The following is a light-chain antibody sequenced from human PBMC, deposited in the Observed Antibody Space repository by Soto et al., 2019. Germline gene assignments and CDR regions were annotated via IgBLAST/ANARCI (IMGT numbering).Light chain of an antibody. Sequence: ALTQPASVSGSPGQSITISCTGTSSVVGGYNYVSWYQQHPGKAPKLMIYDVSNRPSGVSNRFSGSKSGNTASLTISGLQAEDEADYYCSSYTSSSTYVFGTGTKVTVL. CDR3: SSYTSSSTYV. V-gene: IGLV2-14*01. CDR2: DVS. J-gene: IGLJ1*01. CDR1: SSVVGGYNY.